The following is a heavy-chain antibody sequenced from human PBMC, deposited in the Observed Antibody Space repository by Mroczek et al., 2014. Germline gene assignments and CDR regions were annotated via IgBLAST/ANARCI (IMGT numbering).Heavy chain of an antibody. J-gene: IGHJ4*02. D-gene: IGHD3-22*01. Sequence: QVQLQQWGAGLLKPSETLSLTCAVYGGSFSGYYWSWIRQPPGKGLEWIGEINHSGSTNYNPSLKSRVTISVDTSKNQFSLKLSSVTAADTAVYYCARARIAYDSSGYLPRRGINGFDYWGQGTLVTVSS. CDR2: INHSGST. CDR1: GGSFSGYY. CDR3: ARARIAYDSSGYLPRRGINGFDY. V-gene: IGHV4-34*01.